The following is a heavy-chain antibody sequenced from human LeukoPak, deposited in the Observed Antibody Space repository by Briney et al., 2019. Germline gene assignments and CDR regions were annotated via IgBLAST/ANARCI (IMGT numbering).Heavy chain of an antibody. J-gene: IGHJ4*02. CDR1: GYSFTTYW. CDR3: ARRGYYDSSGYSGNYFDY. CDR2: INPGDSDT. Sequence: GESLKISCKVSGYSFTTYWIAWVRQMPGKGLEWMGIINPGDSDTRYSPSFQGQVTISADKSISTAYLQWSSLKASDTAMYYCARRGYYDSSGYSGNYFDYWGQGTLVTVSS. D-gene: IGHD3-22*01. V-gene: IGHV5-51*01.